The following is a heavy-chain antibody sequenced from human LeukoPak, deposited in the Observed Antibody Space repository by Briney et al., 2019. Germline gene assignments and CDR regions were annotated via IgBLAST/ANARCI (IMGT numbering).Heavy chain of an antibody. CDR1: GFTFSRYG. CDR2: ISCDGSNK. Sequence: GRSLRLSCAASGFTFSRYGMHWVRQAPGKGLERVAVISCDGSNKYYADSVKGRFTISRDNSKNTLYLQMNSLRAEDTAVYYCARDGGIDFDDYYYYYLDVWGKGTTVTISS. J-gene: IGHJ6*03. D-gene: IGHD3-16*01. V-gene: IGHV3-30*03. CDR3: ARDGGIDFDDYYYYYLDV.